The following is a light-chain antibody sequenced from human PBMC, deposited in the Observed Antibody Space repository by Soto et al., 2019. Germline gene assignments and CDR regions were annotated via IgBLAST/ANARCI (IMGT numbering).Light chain of an antibody. V-gene: IGLV2-8*01. CDR3: KSYAGSTPYV. J-gene: IGLJ1*01. CDR1: KNDIGVYAF. CDR2: EFV. Sequence: QSAMTQPPSASVSPGQSVPISCTGTKNDIGVYAFAAWYQHHPGKAPRLSIYEFVQRPSGVPDRFSGSKSGNTSSLTVSGLQAADAAASFCKSYAGSTPYVFGSGTKLTVL.